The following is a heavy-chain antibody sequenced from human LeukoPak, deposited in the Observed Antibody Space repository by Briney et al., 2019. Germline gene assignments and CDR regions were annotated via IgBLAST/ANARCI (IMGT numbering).Heavy chain of an antibody. CDR1: GGSISSGGYS. Sequence: PSETLSLTCAVSGGSISSGGYSWSWIRQPPGKGLEWIGYIYHSGSTYYNPSLKSRVTISVDRSKNQFSLKLSSVTAADTAVYYCASMARGVTPDPWGQGTLVTVSS. V-gene: IGHV4-30-2*01. D-gene: IGHD3-10*01. J-gene: IGHJ5*02. CDR3: ASMARGVTPDP. CDR2: IYHSGST.